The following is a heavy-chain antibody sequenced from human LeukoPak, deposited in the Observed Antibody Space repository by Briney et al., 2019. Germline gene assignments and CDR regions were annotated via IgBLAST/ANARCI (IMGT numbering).Heavy chain of an antibody. CDR2: IIPILGIA. CDR3: ALYDRTPGIDY. J-gene: IGHJ4*02. D-gene: IGHD3-22*01. V-gene: IGHV1-69*04. Sequence: RASVKVSCKASGGTFSSYAISWVRQAPGQGLEWMGRIIPILGIANYARKFQGRVTITADKSTSTAYMELSSLRSEDTAVYYCALYDRTPGIDYWGQGTLVTVSS. CDR1: GGTFSSYA.